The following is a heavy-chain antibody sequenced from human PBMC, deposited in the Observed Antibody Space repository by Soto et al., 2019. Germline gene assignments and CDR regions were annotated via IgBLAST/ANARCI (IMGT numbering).Heavy chain of an antibody. J-gene: IGHJ4*02. CDR1: GFTFSDYY. CDR2: ISSSSSYT. V-gene: IGHV3-11*06. CDR3: ASLCHSSGYYPFDY. D-gene: IGHD3-22*01. Sequence: GGSLRLSCAASGFTFSDYYMSWIRQAPGKRLEWVSYISSSSSYTNYADSVKGRFTISRDNAKNSLYLQMNSLRAEDTAVYYCASLCHSSGYYPFDYWGQGTLVTVSS.